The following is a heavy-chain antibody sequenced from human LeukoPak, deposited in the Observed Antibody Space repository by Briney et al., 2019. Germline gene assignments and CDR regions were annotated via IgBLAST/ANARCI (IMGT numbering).Heavy chain of an antibody. J-gene: IGHJ4*02. Sequence: GGSLRLSCAASGFTFSNAWMSWVRQAPGKGLEWVGRIKSKTDGGTTDYAATVKGRFTISRDDSKNTLYLQMNSLKTEDTAVYYCTTETRPAYVYFDYWGQGTLVTVSS. CDR2: IKSKTDGGTT. D-gene: IGHD3-16*01. CDR3: TTETRPAYVYFDY. V-gene: IGHV3-15*01. CDR1: GFTFSNAW.